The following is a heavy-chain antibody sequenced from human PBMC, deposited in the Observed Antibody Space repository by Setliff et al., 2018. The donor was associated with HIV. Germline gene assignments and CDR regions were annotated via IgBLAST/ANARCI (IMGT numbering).Heavy chain of an antibody. Sequence: ASVKVSCKASGNTFTKYYMHWVRQAPGQGLEWMGVINPTGGSTRNTQKFQGRVAMTRDTSTSTVYMELSSLRSEDTAVYYCASAGAWQRNALDIWGQGTMVTVS. CDR2: INPTGGST. CDR1: GNTFTKYY. V-gene: IGHV1-46*01. J-gene: IGHJ3*02. D-gene: IGHD5-12*01. CDR3: ASAGAWQRNALDI.